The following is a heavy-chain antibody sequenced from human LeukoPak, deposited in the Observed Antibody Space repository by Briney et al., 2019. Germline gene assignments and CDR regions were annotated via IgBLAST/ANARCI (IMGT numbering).Heavy chain of an antibody. CDR2: INPNSGGT. J-gene: IGHJ4*02. V-gene: IGHV1-2*02. CDR3: AILYRSSY. Sequence: ASVKVSYKASGYTFTVSYMHWVRQAPAQGLEWMGWINPNSGGTNYAQKFQGRVTMTRDTSISTAYMELSRLRSDDTAVYYCAILYRSSYWGQGTLVTVSS. CDR1: GYTFTVSY.